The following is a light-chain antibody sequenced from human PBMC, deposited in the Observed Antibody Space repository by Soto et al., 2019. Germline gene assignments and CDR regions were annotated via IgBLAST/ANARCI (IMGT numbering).Light chain of an antibody. CDR1: SSNIGSDT. CDR3: ASWDDSLNGPV. J-gene: IGLJ2*01. V-gene: IGLV1-44*01. Sequence: QPVLTQPPSASGTPGQRVTISCSGSSSNIGSDTVNWYQQFPGTAPKLLIYTNDQRPSGVPDRISGSKSGTSASLAISGLQSEDEADYYCASWDDSLNGPVFGGGTKVTVL. CDR2: TND.